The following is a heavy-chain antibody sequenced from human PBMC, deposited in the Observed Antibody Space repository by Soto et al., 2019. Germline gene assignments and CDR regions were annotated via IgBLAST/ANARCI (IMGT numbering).Heavy chain of an antibody. CDR3: AKFQGEFYYSDF. Sequence: GGSLRLSCEASGFTFSHYTMNWVRQAPGKGLEWVAVLSYDGSNEYYADAVKGRFTISRDNSKSTLYLQMNSLRPEDTAVYYCAKFQGEFYYSDFWGQGTLVTVSS. J-gene: IGHJ4*02. CDR2: LSYDGSNE. CDR1: GFTFSHYT. V-gene: IGHV3-30*18. D-gene: IGHD2-21*01.